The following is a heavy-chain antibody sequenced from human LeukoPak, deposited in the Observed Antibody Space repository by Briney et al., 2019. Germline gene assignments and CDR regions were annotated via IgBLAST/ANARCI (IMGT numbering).Heavy chain of an antibody. CDR3: ASQLRYFDWLLLVDDY. J-gene: IGHJ4*02. CDR2: IRYDGSNK. Sequence: GGSLRLSCAASGFTLSSYGMHWVRQAPGKGLEWVAFIRYDGSNKYYADSVKGRFTISRDNSKNTLYLQMNSLRAEDTAVYYCASQLRYFDWLLLVDDYWGQGTLVTVSS. D-gene: IGHD3-9*01. CDR1: GFTLSSYG. V-gene: IGHV3-30*02.